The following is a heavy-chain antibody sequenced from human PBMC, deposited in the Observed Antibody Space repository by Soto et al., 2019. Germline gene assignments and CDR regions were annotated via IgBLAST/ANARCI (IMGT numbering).Heavy chain of an antibody. CDR3: ARGLRVVPAAIVDY. J-gene: IGHJ4*02. D-gene: IGHD2-2*01. V-gene: IGHV1-18*01. Sequence: ASVKVSCKASGYTFTSYGINWVRQAPGQGLEWMGWISAYNGNTKYAQKLQGRVTMTTDTSTSTAYMELRSLRSDDTAVYYCARGLRVVPAAIVDYWGQGTLVTVSS. CDR2: ISAYNGNT. CDR1: GYTFTSYG.